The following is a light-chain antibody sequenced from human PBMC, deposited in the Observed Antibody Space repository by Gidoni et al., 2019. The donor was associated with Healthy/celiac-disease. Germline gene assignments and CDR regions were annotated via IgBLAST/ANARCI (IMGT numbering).Light chain of an antibody. CDR2: DAS. CDR1: QSVSSY. Sequence: EIVLTQSPATLSSSPGERATLSCRASQSVSSYLAWYQQKPGQAPRLLIYDASNRATGIPARFSGSGSGTDFTLTIRSLEPEDFAVYYCQQRSNRLTFGGXTKVEIK. J-gene: IGKJ4*01. CDR3: QQRSNRLT. V-gene: IGKV3-11*01.